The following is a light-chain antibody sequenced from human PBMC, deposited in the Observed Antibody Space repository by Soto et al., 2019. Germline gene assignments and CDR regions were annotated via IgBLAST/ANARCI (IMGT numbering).Light chain of an antibody. V-gene: IGKV3-20*01. CDR3: QQYGSSYT. Sequence: EIVLTQSPGTLSLSPGERATLSCRASQRVSSSYLAWYQQKPGQAPRLLIYGASSRATGIPDRFSGSWSGTDFTLPISRLEPEDVAVYYCQQYGSSYTFGQGTKLEIK. J-gene: IGKJ2*01. CDR2: GAS. CDR1: QRVSSSY.